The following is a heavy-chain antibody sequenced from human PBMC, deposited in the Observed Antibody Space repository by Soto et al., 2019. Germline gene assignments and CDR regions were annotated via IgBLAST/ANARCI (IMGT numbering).Heavy chain of an antibody. CDR3: ARDKSFYFGSGSFPYDAFDV. J-gene: IGHJ3*01. Sequence: LRLSCAASGFTFDNYDVHWVRQAPGKGLQWVSMISYDGRKEYYADSVKGRFTVSRDNSKNTLYLQMNSLRTEDTAVYYCARDKSFYFGSGSFPYDAFDVWGQGTMVTVSS. V-gene: IGHV3-30*04. CDR1: GFTFDNYD. CDR2: ISYDGRKE. D-gene: IGHD3-10*01.